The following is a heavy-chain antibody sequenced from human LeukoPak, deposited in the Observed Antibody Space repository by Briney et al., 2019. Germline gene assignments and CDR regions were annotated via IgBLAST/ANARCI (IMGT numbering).Heavy chain of an antibody. CDR3: ARVGEYCTGTSCLDY. J-gene: IGHJ4*02. CDR2: IYYSGNT. D-gene: IGHD2-2*01. Sequence: SETLSLTCTVSGGSLSSYYWSWIRQPPGKGLEWIGYIYYSGNTNYNPSLKSRVTISIDSSKNQFSLRLTSMTAADTAVYYCARVGEYCTGTSCLDYWGQGTLVPVSS. V-gene: IGHV4-59*01. CDR1: GGSLSSYY.